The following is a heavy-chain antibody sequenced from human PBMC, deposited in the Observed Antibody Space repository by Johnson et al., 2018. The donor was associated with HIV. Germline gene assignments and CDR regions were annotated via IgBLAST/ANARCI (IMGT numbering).Heavy chain of an antibody. J-gene: IGHJ3*02. CDR2: IKQDGSEK. Sequence: VQLVESGGGLVQPGGSLRLSCAASGFTFSTYWMSWVRQAPGKGLEWVANIKQDGSEKYYVDSVRGRFTVSRDNAKNSLYLQMNSLRAEDTAVYYCAREPGYGSGSYRGNAFDIWGQGTMVTVSS. D-gene: IGHD3-10*01. V-gene: IGHV3-7*01. CDR1: GFTFSTYW. CDR3: AREPGYGSGSYRGNAFDI.